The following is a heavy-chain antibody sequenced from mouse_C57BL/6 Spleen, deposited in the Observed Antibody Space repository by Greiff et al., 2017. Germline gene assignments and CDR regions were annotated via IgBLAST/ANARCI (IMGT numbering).Heavy chain of an antibody. D-gene: IGHD2-4*01. CDR2: INPSSGYT. CDR3: ARVYYDYLYAMDY. V-gene: IGHV1-7*01. J-gene: IGHJ4*01. CDR1: GYTFTSYW. Sequence: QVQLKESGAELAKPGASVKLSCKASGYTFTSYWMHWVKPRPGQGLEWIGYINPSSGYTKYNQKFKDKATLTADKSSSTAYMQLSSLTYEDSAVYYCARVYYDYLYAMDYWGQGTSVTVSS.